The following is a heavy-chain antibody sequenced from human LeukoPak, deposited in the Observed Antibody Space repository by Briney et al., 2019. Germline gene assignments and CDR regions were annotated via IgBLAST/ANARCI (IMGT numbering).Heavy chain of an antibody. CDR2: IRSKANRYET. D-gene: IGHD6-25*01. CDR3: TSPRIAARRGY. CDR1: GFTFSGSA. J-gene: IGHJ4*02. V-gene: IGHV3-73*01. Sequence: GGSLTLSCAASGFTFSGSAMHWVRQASGKGREWVGRIRSKANRYETAYAASVKGRFTISRDDSKNTAYLQMNSLKTEDTAVYYCTSPRIAARRGYWGQGALVTVSS.